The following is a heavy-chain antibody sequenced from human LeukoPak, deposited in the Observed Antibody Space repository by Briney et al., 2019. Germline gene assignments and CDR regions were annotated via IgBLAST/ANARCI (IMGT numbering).Heavy chain of an antibody. J-gene: IGHJ4*02. CDR2: IKQDGSEQ. Sequence: PGGSLRLSCAASGFTFTDYWMTWVRQAPGKGLEWVANIKQDGSEQYYMDSMKGRFTISRDNAKNSLYLQMNSLRAEDTAVYYCAKDLLGQWPTVFDYWGQGTLVTVSS. CDR1: GFTFTDYW. V-gene: IGHV3-7*01. D-gene: IGHD6-19*01. CDR3: AKDLLGQWPTVFDY.